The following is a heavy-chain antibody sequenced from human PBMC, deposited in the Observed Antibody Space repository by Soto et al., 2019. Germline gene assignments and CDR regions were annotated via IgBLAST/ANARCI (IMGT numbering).Heavy chain of an antibody. J-gene: IGHJ6*02. CDR3: ARGPDRGAIYYYYGMDV. CDR2: IYTSGST. CDR1: CGSISSYY. D-gene: IGHD3-10*01. V-gene: IGHV4-4*07. Sequence: SETLSLTCTVSCGSISSYYWSWIRQPAGKGLEWIGRIYTSGSTNYNPSLKSRVTMSVDTSKNQFSLKLSSVTAADTAVYYCARGPDRGAIYYYYGMDVWGQGTTVTVSS.